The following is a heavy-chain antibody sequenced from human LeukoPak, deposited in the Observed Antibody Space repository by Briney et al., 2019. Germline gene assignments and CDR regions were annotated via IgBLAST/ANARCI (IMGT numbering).Heavy chain of an antibody. Sequence: GGSLRLSCAASGFTFSSYAMSWVRQAPGKGLDWVSAISGSGGSTYYADSVKGRFTISRDNSKNTLYLQMNSLRAEDTAVYYCAKDATYDFWSGYGPPRDWFDPWGQGTLVTVSS. CDR1: GFTFSSYA. CDR3: AKDATYDFWSGYGPPRDWFDP. J-gene: IGHJ5*02. V-gene: IGHV3-23*01. CDR2: ISGSGGST. D-gene: IGHD3-3*01.